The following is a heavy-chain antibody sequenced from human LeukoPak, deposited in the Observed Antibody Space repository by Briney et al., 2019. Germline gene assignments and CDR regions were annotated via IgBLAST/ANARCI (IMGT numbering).Heavy chain of an antibody. J-gene: IGHJ4*02. V-gene: IGHV3-30*14. CDR2: ISFDGNNK. Sequence: GGSLRLSCAASGFTFSSYAIHWVRQGPGKGLEWVAVISFDGNNKYYADSVKGRFTISRDNSKNTLSLQMNSLRPEDTAVYYCAGPRGAYYSTSPIDYWGQGTLVTVSS. D-gene: IGHD3-22*01. CDR3: AGPRGAYYSTSPIDY. CDR1: GFTFSSYA.